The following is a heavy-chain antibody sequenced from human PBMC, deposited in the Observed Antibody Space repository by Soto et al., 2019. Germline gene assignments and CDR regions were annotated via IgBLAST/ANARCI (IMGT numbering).Heavy chain of an antibody. D-gene: IGHD6-6*01. J-gene: IGHJ4*02. Sequence: GGSLRLSCAASGFTFNSYAMSWVRQAPGKGLEWVSTISGSGGSTFYADSVKGRFTISRDNSKNTLYLQMNSLRVEDTAVYYCAKDWEQLVSFDYWGQGALVTVSS. CDR3: AKDWEQLVSFDY. V-gene: IGHV3-23*01. CDR1: GFTFNSYA. CDR2: ISGSGGST.